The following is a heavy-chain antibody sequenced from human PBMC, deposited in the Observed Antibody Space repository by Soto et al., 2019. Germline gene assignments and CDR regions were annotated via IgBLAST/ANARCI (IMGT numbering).Heavy chain of an antibody. CDR2: IVVGSGNT. D-gene: IGHD5-18*01. CDR3: AAALEMATARYYYHGMDV. V-gene: IGHV1-58*02. Sequence: SGKVSCKASGFTITSSAMQWVRQARGQRLEWIGWIVVGSGNTNYAQKFQERVTITRDMSTSTAYMELSSLKSEDTAVYYFAAALEMATARYYYHGMDVWGQGTTVTVS. J-gene: IGHJ6*02. CDR1: GFTITSSA.